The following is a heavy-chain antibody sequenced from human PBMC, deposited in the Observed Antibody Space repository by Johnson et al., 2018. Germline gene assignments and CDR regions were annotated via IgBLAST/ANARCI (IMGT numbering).Heavy chain of an antibody. V-gene: IGHV3-30*03. CDR1: GFTFSSYG. CDR3: ARSLVVVAATYDAFDI. J-gene: IGHJ3*02. Sequence: VQLVESGGGVVQPGRSLRLSCAASGFTFSSYGMHWVRQAPGKGLEWVAVISYDGSNKYYADSVKGRFTISRDNSKNTLYLQMNSLRAEYMAVYYCARSLVVVAATYDAFDIWGQGTMVTVSS. D-gene: IGHD2-15*01. CDR2: ISYDGSNK.